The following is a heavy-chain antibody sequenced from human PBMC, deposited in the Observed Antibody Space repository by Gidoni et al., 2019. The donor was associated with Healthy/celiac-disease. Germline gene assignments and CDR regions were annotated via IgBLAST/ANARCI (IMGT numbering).Heavy chain of an antibody. Sequence: EVQLVESGGGLVQPGGSLKLSCAASGFTFSGSAMHWVRQASGQGLEWVGRIRSKANSYATAYAASVKGRFTISRDDSKNTAYLQMNSLKTEDTAVYYCSPLEDYGGDYWGQGTLVTVSS. V-gene: IGHV3-73*02. D-gene: IGHD4-17*01. CDR2: IRSKANSYAT. J-gene: IGHJ4*02. CDR1: GFTFSGSA. CDR3: SPLEDYGGDY.